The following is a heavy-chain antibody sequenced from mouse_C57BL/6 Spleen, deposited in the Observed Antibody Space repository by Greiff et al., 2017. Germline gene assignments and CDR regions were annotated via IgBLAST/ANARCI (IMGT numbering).Heavy chain of an antibody. V-gene: IGHV5-6*01. CDR3: ARHDEYDVDWYFDG. Sequence: VKLVESGGDLVKPGGSLKLSCAASGFTFSSSGMSWVRQTPDKRLEWVATISSGGSYTYYPDSVKGRFTISRDNAKNTLYLKMSSLKSEDTAMYYWARHDEYDVDWYFDGWGTGTTVTVS. D-gene: IGHD2-4*01. CDR2: ISSGGSYT. J-gene: IGHJ1*03. CDR1: GFTFSSSG.